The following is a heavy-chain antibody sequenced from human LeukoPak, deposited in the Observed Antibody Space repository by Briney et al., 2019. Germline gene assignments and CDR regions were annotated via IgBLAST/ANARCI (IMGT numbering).Heavy chain of an antibody. CDR2: ISGSGGYS. CDR3: AKHLKCNYYGMDV. Sequence: GGSLRLSCAASGFTFSSYSMNWVRQAPGKGLEWVSVISGSGGYSYHADSVKGRFTISRDNSKNTLFLQMNSLRGEDTAIYYCAKHLKCNYYGMDVWGQGATVTVSS. V-gene: IGHV3-23*01. J-gene: IGHJ6*02. CDR1: GFTFSSYS.